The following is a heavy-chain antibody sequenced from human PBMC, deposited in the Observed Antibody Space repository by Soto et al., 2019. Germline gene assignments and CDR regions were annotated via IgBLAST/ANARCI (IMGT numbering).Heavy chain of an antibody. J-gene: IGHJ3*02. CDR1: GFTFSSYA. Sequence: QVQLVESGGGVVQPGRSLRLSCAASGFTFSSYAMHWVRQAPGKGLEWVAVISYDGSNKYYADSVKGRFTISRDNSKNTLYLQMNSLRAEDTAVYYCARGGIVVVTARAPDAFDIWGQGTKVTVSS. V-gene: IGHV3-30-3*01. CDR2: ISYDGSNK. D-gene: IGHD2-21*02. CDR3: ARGGIVVVTARAPDAFDI.